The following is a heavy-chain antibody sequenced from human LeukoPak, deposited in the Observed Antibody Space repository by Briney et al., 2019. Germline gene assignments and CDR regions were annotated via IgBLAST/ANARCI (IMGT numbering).Heavy chain of an antibody. CDR2: ISAYNGNT. Sequence: ASVKVSCKASGYTFTGYYMHWVRQAPGQGLEWMGWISAYNGNTNYAQKLQGRVTMTTDTSTSTAYMELRSLRSDDTAVYYCARVAGYFGYFDYWGQGTLVTVSS. CDR1: GYTFTGYY. J-gene: IGHJ4*02. V-gene: IGHV1-18*04. CDR3: ARVAGYFGYFDY. D-gene: IGHD3-22*01.